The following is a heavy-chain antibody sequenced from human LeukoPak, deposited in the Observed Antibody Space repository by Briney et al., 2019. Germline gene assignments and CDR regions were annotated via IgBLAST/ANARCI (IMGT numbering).Heavy chain of an antibody. V-gene: IGHV4-34*01. CDR3: AGSQVWGSYRADY. CDR2: INHSGST. Sequence: SETLSLTCAVYGGSFSGYYWSWIRQPPGKGLEWIGEINHSGSTNYNPSLKSRVTISVDTSKNQFSLKLSSVTAADTAVYYCAGSQVWGSYRADYWGQGTLVTVSS. D-gene: IGHD3-16*02. CDR1: GGSFSGYY. J-gene: IGHJ4*02.